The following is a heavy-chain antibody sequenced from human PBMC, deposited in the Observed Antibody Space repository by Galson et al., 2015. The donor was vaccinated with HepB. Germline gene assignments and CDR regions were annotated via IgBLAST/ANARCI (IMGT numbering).Heavy chain of an antibody. CDR1: GFTFSDYY. CDR2: ITSSGTTI. J-gene: IGHJ6*03. CDR3: ARERNRVYYYYYMDV. D-gene: IGHD1-14*01. V-gene: IGHV3-11*01. Sequence: SLRLPCAASGFTFSDYYMNWIRQAPGKGLEWISYITSSGTTISYADSVKGRFTISRDNAKKSVYLQMNSLRAEDTAVYYCARERNRVYYYYYMDVWGKGTTVTVSS.